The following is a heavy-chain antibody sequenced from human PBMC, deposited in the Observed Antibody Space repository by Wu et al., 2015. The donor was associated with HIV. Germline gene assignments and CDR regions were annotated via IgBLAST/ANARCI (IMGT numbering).Heavy chain of an antibody. D-gene: IGHD3-10*01. CDR2: MNPNSGNT. Sequence: QVHLMQSGAEVKKPGASLKVSCKASGYSFTTYDINWVRQATGQGLEWMGWMNPNSGNTGYAQKFQDRFTITNNITIATAYMELSSLRSEDTAVYYCAYGLGPFPNDYWGQGTLVTVSS. CDR3: AYGLGPFPNDY. J-gene: IGHJ4*02. CDR1: GYSFTTYD. V-gene: IGHV1-8*03.